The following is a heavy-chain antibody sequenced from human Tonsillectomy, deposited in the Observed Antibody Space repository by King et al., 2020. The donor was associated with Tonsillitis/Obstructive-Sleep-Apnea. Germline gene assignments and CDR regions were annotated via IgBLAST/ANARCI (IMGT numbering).Heavy chain of an antibody. CDR1: RYSFTTYW. CDR3: ARSRRSGYFDY. J-gene: IGHJ4*02. Sequence: QLVQSGAEVKKPGKSLNISCKGSRYSFTTYWIGWVRQMPGKGLEWMGIIYPDDSDTKYSPSFQGQVTISADKSISTAYLQWRSLKASDTAKYYCARSRRSGYFDYWGQGTLVTVSS. V-gene: IGHV5-51*01. D-gene: IGHD2-15*01. CDR2: IYPDDSDT.